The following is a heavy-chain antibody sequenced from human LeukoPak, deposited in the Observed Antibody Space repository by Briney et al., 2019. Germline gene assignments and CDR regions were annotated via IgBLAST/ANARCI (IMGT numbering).Heavy chain of an antibody. CDR2: ISYDGSNK. D-gene: IGHD1-26*01. V-gene: IGHV3-30*03. J-gene: IGHJ4*02. CDR1: GFTFRSYG. Sequence: PGGSLRRSCAACGFTFRSYGMQGVGQAPGKGLEWVAVISYDGSNKYYADSVKGRFTISRDNSKNTLYLQMNSLRAEDTAVYYCARDRSGYFDYWGQGTLVTVSS. CDR3: ARDRSGYFDY.